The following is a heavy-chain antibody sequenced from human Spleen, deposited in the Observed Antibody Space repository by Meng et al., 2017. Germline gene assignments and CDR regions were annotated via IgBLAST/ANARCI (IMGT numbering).Heavy chain of an antibody. CDR1: GFTVSRNY. V-gene: IGHV3-66*02. Sequence: GESLKISCAASGFTVSRNYMNWVRQAPGKGLEWVSIIHSSGSTYYADSVKGRFSISRDKSKNTLYLQMNSLRAEDTAVYYCARQVAVAGRAADYWGRGTVVTVSS. J-gene: IGHJ4*02. CDR3: ARQVAVAGRAADY. D-gene: IGHD2-15*01. CDR2: IHSSGST.